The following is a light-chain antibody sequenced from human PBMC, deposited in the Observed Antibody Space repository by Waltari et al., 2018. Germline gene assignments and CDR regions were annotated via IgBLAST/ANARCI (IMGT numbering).Light chain of an antibody. CDR3: YSYAGSSTWV. J-gene: IGLJ3*02. CDR1: SGDVGGYNV. V-gene: IGLV2-23*01. CDR2: EGS. Sequence: QSALTQPASVSGSPGQSITIPCTGTSGDVGGYNVVSWYQRHPGKVPKLIIYEGSKRPSGISDRCSGSKSGNTASLTISGLQTEDEAEYYCYSYAGSSTWVFGGGTQLTVV.